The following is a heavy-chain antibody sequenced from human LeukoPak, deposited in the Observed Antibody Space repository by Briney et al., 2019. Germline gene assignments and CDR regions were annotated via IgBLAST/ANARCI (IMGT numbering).Heavy chain of an antibody. CDR1: GYTFTSYY. V-gene: IGHV1-46*01. CDR3: ARVDLPYYGSGSYDY. CDR2: INPSGGST. J-gene: IGHJ4*02. Sequence: ASVKVSCKASGYTFTSYYMHWVRQAPGQGLEWMGIINPSGGSTSYAQKFQGRVTMTRDTSTSTVYMELSSLRSEDTAVYYCARVDLPYYGSGSYDYRGQGALVTVSS. D-gene: IGHD3-10*01.